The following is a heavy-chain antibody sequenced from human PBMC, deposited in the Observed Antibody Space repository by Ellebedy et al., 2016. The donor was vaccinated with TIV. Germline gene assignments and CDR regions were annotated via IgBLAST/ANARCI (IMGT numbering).Heavy chain of an antibody. J-gene: IGHJ3*02. D-gene: IGHD2-21*01. CDR2: ISTKSGDT. CDR1: GYTFSRYG. CDR3: ARDWAVIGSHAFDI. V-gene: IGHV1-18*04. Sequence: ASVKVSFXASGYTFSRYGIAWVRQAPGQGLEWVGWISTKSGDTHYAQKVQDRVRMTADTSTNTAYMELRSLTSDDTAVYYCARDWAVIGSHAFDIWGQGTKVTVSS.